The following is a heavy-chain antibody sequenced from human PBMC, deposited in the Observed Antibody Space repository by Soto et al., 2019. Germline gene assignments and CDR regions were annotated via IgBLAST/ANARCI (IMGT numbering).Heavy chain of an antibody. Sequence: HVQLVQSGAEVKKPGASVKVSFKASGYTFVSYGISWVRLAPGQGLEWMGCISTYNGDTYYAQKLQGRVTMTTDTSTITAYMELRSLRSDDTAVYYCARRTSGPDYWGQGTLVTVSS. CDR2: ISTYNGDT. D-gene: IGHD6-19*01. CDR3: ARRTSGPDY. CDR1: GYTFVSYG. J-gene: IGHJ4*02. V-gene: IGHV1-18*01.